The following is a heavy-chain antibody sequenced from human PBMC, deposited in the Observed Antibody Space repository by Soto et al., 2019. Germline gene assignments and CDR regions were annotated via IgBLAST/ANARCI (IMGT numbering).Heavy chain of an antibody. V-gene: IGHV2-5*05. CDR1: GFSLNTRGLG. J-gene: IGHJ4*02. D-gene: IGHD3-9*01. CDR3: AHRRGDVLTGHYYFDY. Sequence: QITLKESGPTLVKPTQTLTLTCTFSGFSLNTRGLGVGSIRQPPGQALESLALISCYRETRYGPTLKSRLTITKDTFDPQVVLTMTNMARRDTGTYFCAHRRGDVLTGHYYFDYWGQGTLVSVSS. CDR2: ISCYRET.